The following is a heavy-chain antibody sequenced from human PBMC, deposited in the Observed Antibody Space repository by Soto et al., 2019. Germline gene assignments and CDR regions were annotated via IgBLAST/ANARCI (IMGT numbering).Heavy chain of an antibody. CDR2: IWYDGSNK. CDR3: ARDGDYGDYPATDY. J-gene: IGHJ4*02. V-gene: IGHV3-33*01. Sequence: PGGSLSLSCAASGYTFSSYGIHWVRQAPGKGKGRVAVIWYDGSNKYYADSVKSRFTISRDNSKNTLYLQMNRRRAEDTAVYYCARDGDYGDYPATDYWGQGTLVTVSS. CDR1: GYTFSSYG. D-gene: IGHD4-17*01.